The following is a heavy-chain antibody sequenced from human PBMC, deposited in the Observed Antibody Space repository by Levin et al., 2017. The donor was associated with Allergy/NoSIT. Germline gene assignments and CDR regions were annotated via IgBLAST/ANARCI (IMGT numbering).Heavy chain of an antibody. CDR2: IDADGKST. J-gene: IGHJ4*02. Sequence: GESLKISCAASGFTFRSYSMHWVRQAPGKGLVWVSHIDADGKSTTYADSVKGRFTISRDNAKNTLYLQMNSLRAEDTAVFYCAKYAGTYHFDFWGQGTLVTVSS. D-gene: IGHD1-26*01. V-gene: IGHV3-74*01. CDR1: GFTFRSYS. CDR3: AKYAGTYHFDF.